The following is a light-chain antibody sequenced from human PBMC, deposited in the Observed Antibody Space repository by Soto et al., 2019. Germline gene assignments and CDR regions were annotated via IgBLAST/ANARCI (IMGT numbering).Light chain of an antibody. V-gene: IGKV1-33*01. Sequence: DIQMTQSPSSLSASVGDRVSFTCQASQDISKFLNWYQHKPGQAPSLLIYDASKSQFGVPSRFSGSGAGTDFLLPISSRQPEENETNYCQQYDNRPFTSGPGTKV. J-gene: IGKJ3*01. CDR1: QDISKF. CDR2: DAS. CDR3: QQYDNRPFT.